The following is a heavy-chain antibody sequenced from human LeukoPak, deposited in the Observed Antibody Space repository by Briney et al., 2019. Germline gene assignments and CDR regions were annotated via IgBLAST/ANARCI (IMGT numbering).Heavy chain of an antibody. CDR2: IIPIFGTA. CDR1: GGTFSSYA. V-gene: IGHV1-69*01. J-gene: IGHJ4*02. CDR3: ARGGWGILTGYSPFDY. Sequence: GSSVKVSCKASGGTFSSYAISWVRQAPGQGLEWMGGIIPIFGTANYAQKFQGRVRITADESTSTAYMELRSLRSDDTAVYYCARGGWGILTGYSPFDYWGQGTLVTVSS. D-gene: IGHD3-9*01.